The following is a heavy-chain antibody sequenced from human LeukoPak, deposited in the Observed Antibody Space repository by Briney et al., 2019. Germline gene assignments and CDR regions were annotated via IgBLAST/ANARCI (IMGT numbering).Heavy chain of an antibody. CDR3: ARGHRGWFDP. J-gene: IGHJ5*02. V-gene: IGHV3-21*01. Sequence: SSSYIYYADSVKGRFTISRDNSKNTLYLQMNSLRAEDTAVYYCARGHRGWFDPWGQGTLVTVSS. CDR2: SSSYI.